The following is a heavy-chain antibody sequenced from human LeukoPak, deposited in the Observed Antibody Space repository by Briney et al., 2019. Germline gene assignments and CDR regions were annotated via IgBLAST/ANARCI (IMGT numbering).Heavy chain of an antibody. CDR1: GYTFTSYG. Sequence: ASVKVSCKASGYTFTSYGISWVRQAPGRGLEWMGWISANSGGTNYAQKFQGRVTMTRDTSISTAYMELSRLRSDDTAVYYCARVRITMVRGQNWFDPWGQGTLVTVSS. J-gene: IGHJ5*02. V-gene: IGHV1-2*02. CDR3: ARVRITMVRGQNWFDP. CDR2: ISANSGGT. D-gene: IGHD3-10*01.